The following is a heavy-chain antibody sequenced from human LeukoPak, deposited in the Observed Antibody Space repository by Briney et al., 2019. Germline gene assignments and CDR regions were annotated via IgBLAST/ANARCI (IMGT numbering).Heavy chain of an antibody. CDR3: AKDMAGTTTAWFDP. D-gene: IGHD6-19*01. J-gene: IGHJ5*02. V-gene: IGHV3-9*01. CDR2: ISWNSGSI. CDR1: GFTFDDYA. Sequence: GRSLRLSCAASGFTFDDYAMHWVRQAPGKGLEWVSGISWNSGSIGYGDSVKGRFTISRDNAKNSQYLQMNSLRAEDTALYYCAKDMAGTTTAWFDPWGQGTLVTVSS.